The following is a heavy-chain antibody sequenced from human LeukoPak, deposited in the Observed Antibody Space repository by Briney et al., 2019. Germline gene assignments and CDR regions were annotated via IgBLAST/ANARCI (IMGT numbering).Heavy chain of an antibody. V-gene: IGHV3-7*03. CDR2: IKQDGSEK. Sequence: HPGGSLRLSCAASGFTFGSYWMSWVRQAPGKGLEWVANIKQDGSEKYYVDSVEGRFTISRDNAKNSLYLQMNSLRAEDTAVYYCAKSIRIAARPRGFDYWGQGTLVTVSS. J-gene: IGHJ4*02. CDR1: GFTFGSYW. D-gene: IGHD6-6*01. CDR3: AKSIRIAARPRGFDY.